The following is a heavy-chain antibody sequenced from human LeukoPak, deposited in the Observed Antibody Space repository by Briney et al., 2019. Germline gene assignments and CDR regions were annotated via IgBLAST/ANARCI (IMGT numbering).Heavy chain of an antibody. CDR1: GGSISSYY. V-gene: IGHV4-59*12. CDR3: ARRVLVGASDDY. CDR2: IYYSGST. J-gene: IGHJ4*02. D-gene: IGHD1-26*01. Sequence: SETLSLTCTVSGGSISSYYWSWIRQPPGKGLEWIGYIYYSGSTDYNPSLKSRVTISVDTSKNQFSLKLSSVTAADTAVYYCARRVLVGASDDYWGQGTLVTVSS.